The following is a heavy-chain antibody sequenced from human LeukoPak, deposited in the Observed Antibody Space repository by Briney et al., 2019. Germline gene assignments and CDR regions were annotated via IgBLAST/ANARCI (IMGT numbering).Heavy chain of an antibody. D-gene: IGHD5-12*01. CDR1: GFTFSSYA. CDR2: ISYDGSNT. J-gene: IGHJ4*02. V-gene: IGHV3-30-3*01. Sequence: GGSLRLSCAASGFTFSSYAMNWVRQAPGKGLEWVAVISYDGSNTYYADSVKGRFTISRDNSKNTLYLQMNSLRAEDTAVYYCARDPWVATYPFYFDYWGQGTLVTVSS. CDR3: ARDPWVATYPFYFDY.